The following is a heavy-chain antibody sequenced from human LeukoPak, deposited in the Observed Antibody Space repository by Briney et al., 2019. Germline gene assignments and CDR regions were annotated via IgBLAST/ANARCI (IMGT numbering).Heavy chain of an antibody. V-gene: IGHV1-18*01. J-gene: IGHJ4*02. CDR1: GYSFVLYG. CDR2: ISTYNGNT. CDR3: ASRKLGNDY. D-gene: IGHD7-27*01. Sequence: GASVKVSCKASGYSFVLYGISWVRQAPGQGPEWMGWISTYNGNTKYAEKFQGRVTMTTDTPTSTAYMELRSLRSDDTAVYYCASRKLGNDYWGQGTLVTVSS.